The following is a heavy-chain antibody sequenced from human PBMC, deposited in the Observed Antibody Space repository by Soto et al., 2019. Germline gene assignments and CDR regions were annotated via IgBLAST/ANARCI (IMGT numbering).Heavy chain of an antibody. CDR2: ISSSSSYI. V-gene: IGHV3-21*01. CDR1: GFTFSSYS. CDR3: ARSPPSTYQRYYYGMDV. J-gene: IGHJ6*02. D-gene: IGHD2-2*01. Sequence: EVQLVESGGGLVKPGGSLRLSCAASGFTFSSYSMNWVRQAPGKGLEWVSSISSSSSYIYYADSVKGRFTISRDNAKNSLYLQMNSLRAEDTAVYYCARSPPSTYQRYYYGMDVWGQGTTVTVSS.